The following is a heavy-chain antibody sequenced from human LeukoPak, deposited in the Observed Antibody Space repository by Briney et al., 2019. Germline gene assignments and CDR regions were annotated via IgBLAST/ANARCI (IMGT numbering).Heavy chain of an antibody. CDR2: IRYDGSNK. CDR1: GFTFSSYG. V-gene: IGHV3-30*02. D-gene: IGHD3-3*01. CDR3: AKSPRWKLESYYFDY. J-gene: IGHJ4*02. Sequence: GGSLRLSCAASGFTFSSYGMHWVRQAPGKGLEWVAFIRYDGSNKYYADSVKGRFTISRDNSKNTLYLQMNSLRAEDTAVYYCAKSPRWKLESYYFDYWGQGTLVTVSS.